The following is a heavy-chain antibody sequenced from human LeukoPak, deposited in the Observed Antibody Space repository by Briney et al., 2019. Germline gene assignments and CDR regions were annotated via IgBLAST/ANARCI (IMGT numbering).Heavy chain of an antibody. J-gene: IGHJ4*02. V-gene: IGHV3-23*01. CDR3: ATISGYSSSWPVDY. CDR2: ISGSGGST. D-gene: IGHD6-13*01. CDR1: GLTVSSSYA. Sequence: GGSLRLSCAASGLTVSSSYAMSWVRQAPGKGLEWVSAISGSGGSTYYADSVKGRFTISRDNSKNTLYLQMNSLRAEDTAVYYCATISGYSSSWPVDYWGQGTLVTVSS.